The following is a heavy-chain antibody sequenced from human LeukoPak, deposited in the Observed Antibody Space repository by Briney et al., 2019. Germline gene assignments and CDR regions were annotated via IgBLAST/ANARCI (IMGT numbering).Heavy chain of an antibody. D-gene: IGHD6-13*01. Sequence: ASVKVSFKASGYTFTSYGISWVRQAPGQGLEWMGWISAYNGNTNYAQKLQGRVTMTTDTSTSTAYMELRSLRSDDTAVYYCARGASRIAAAGSDYWGQGTLVTVSS. V-gene: IGHV1-18*01. CDR2: ISAYNGNT. CDR1: GYTFTSYG. CDR3: ARGASRIAAAGSDY. J-gene: IGHJ4*02.